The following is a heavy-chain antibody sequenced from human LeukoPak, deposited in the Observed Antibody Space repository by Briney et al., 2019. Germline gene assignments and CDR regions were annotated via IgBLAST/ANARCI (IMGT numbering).Heavy chain of an antibody. D-gene: IGHD3-10*01. Sequence: GGSLRLSCAASGFTFSSYGMSWVRQAPGKGLEWVSAIGGRDGSTYYADSVKGRFTISRDNSKNTVYVQMNSLRAEDTAVYYCAKGHYYGSGSLDYWGQGTLVTVSS. V-gene: IGHV3-23*01. CDR1: GFTFSSYG. CDR3: AKGHYYGSGSLDY. CDR2: IGGRDGST. J-gene: IGHJ4*02.